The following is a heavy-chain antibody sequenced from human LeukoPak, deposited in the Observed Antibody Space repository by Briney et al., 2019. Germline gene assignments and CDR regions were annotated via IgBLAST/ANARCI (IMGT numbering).Heavy chain of an antibody. CDR1: GYTFTGYY. D-gene: IGHD5-18*01. V-gene: IGHV1-18*04. J-gene: IGHJ4*02. Sequence: ASVKVSCKASGYTFTGYYMHWLRQAPGQGLQWMGWISAYNDNTKYAQKFQGRVTMTTDTSTSTAYMELRSLRSDDTAVYYCARDGIQEGYFDYWGQGTLVTVSS. CDR2: ISAYNDNT. CDR3: ARDGIQEGYFDY.